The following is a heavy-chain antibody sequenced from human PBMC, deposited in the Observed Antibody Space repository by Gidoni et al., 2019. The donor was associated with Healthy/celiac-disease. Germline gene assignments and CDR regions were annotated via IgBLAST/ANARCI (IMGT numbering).Heavy chain of an antibody. J-gene: IGHJ3*02. CDR3: ARQIRRLGILAFDI. Sequence: QVQLQESGPGLVKPSETLSLTCTVSGGSNSSYYWSWIRQPPGKGLEWIGYIYYSGSTKYNPSLKSRVTISVDTSKNQFSLKLSSVTAADTAVYYCARQIRRLGILAFDIWGQGTMVTVSS. D-gene: IGHD7-27*01. CDR2: IYYSGST. CDR1: GGSNSSYY. V-gene: IGHV4-59*08.